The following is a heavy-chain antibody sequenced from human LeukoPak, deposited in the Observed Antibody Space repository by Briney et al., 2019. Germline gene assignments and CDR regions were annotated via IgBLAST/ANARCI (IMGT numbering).Heavy chain of an antibody. D-gene: IGHD3-10*01. CDR3: ARDHAYGSGSQSADY. CDR1: GGSFSGYY. V-gene: IGHV4-34*01. Sequence: SETLSLTCAVYGGSFSGYYWSWIRQPPGKGLEWIGEINHSGSTNYNPSLKSRVTISVDTSKNQFSLKLSSVTAEDTAVYYCARDHAYGSGSQSADYWGQGTLVTVSS. J-gene: IGHJ4*02. CDR2: INHSGST.